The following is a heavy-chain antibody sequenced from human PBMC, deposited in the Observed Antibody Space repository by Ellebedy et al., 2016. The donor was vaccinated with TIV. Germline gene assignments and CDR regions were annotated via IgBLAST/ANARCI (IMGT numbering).Heavy chain of an antibody. CDR3: ASDGGYCSGGRCYLWY. CDR2: ISAYNGNT. V-gene: IGHV1-18*01. CDR1: GYTFNSHG. J-gene: IGHJ4*02. Sequence: ASVKVSXXASGYTFNSHGISWVRQAPGQGLEWMGWISAYNGNTNYAQKVQGRVTMTTDTSTSTAYMELRSLRSDDTAVYYCASDGGYCSGGRCYLWYWGQGTLVTVSS. D-gene: IGHD2-15*01.